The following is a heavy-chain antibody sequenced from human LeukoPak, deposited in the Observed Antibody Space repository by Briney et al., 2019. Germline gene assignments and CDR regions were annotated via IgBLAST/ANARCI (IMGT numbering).Heavy chain of an antibody. V-gene: IGHV3-23*01. J-gene: IGHJ4*02. CDR1: GFTFSSYA. Sequence: GGSLRLSCAASGFTFSSYAMSWVRQAPGKGLEWVSAISGSGGSTYYADSVKGRFTISRDNSKNTLYLQMNSLRAEDTAVYYCAKALGIAVAGTGFDYWSQGTLVTVSS. CDR3: AKALGIAVAGTGFDY. D-gene: IGHD6-19*01. CDR2: ISGSGGST.